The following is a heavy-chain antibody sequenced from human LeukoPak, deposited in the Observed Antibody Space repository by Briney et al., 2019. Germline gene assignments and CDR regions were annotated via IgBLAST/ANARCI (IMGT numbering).Heavy chain of an antibody. J-gene: IGHJ5*02. Sequence: PSETLSLTCTVSGASISSGGHYWSWIRQPAGQGLEWIGRLYVSSDTTYNPSLKSRVTISADTSKNQLSLKLSSVTAADTAVYYCARDWYSSSLDNWFDPWGQGILVTVSS. CDR1: GASISSGGHY. CDR3: ARDWYSSSLDNWFDP. V-gene: IGHV4-61*02. D-gene: IGHD6-13*01. CDR2: LYVSSDT.